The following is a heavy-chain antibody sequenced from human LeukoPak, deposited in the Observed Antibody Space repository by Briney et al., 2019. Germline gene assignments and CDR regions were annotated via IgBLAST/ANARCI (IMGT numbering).Heavy chain of an antibody. J-gene: IGHJ4*02. CDR3: AKGSSSWPSLFDY. Sequence: PGGSLRLSCAASGFTFSSYGMNWVRQAPGKGLEWVSLISWDGGRTYYADSVKGRFAISRDNSKNSLYLQMNSLRTEDTAFYYCAKGSSSWPSLFDYWGQGTLVTVSS. CDR2: ISWDGGRT. D-gene: IGHD6-13*01. V-gene: IGHV3-43*02. CDR1: GFTFSSYG.